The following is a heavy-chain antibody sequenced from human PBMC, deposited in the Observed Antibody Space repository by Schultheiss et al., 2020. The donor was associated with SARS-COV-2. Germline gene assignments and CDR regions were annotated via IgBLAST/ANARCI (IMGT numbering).Heavy chain of an antibody. V-gene: IGHV3-23*01. CDR3: AKVGDCTGDNCYKFYYYGMDV. D-gene: IGHD2-8*02. CDR2: ISGSGGST. CDR1: GFTFSSYA. J-gene: IGHJ6*02. Sequence: GGSLRLSCAASGFTFSSYAMHWVRQAPGKGLEWVSAISGSGGSTYYADSVKGRFTISRDNAKNSLYLQMNSLRAEDTAVYYCAKVGDCTGDNCYKFYYYGMDVWGQGTTVTVSS.